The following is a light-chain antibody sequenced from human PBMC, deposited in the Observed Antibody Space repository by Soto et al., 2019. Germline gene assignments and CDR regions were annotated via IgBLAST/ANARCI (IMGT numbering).Light chain of an antibody. J-gene: IGKJ1*01. Sequence: EIVLTQSPGTLSLSPGERATLSCRASQNVRSNYLAWYQQKPGQAPRLLIYGASSRATGIPDRFSGSGSGTDFSLTISRLEPEDFAVYYCQQLATFGQGTKVEIK. CDR1: QNVRSNY. V-gene: IGKV3-20*01. CDR2: GAS. CDR3: QQLAT.